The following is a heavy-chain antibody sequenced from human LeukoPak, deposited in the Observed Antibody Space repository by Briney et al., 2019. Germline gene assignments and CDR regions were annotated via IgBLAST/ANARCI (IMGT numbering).Heavy chain of an antibody. J-gene: IGHJ4*02. D-gene: IGHD6-13*01. CDR1: GFTFSDYP. CDR3: AKSPSRGKVSAAVRYFDY. CDR2: ISDNGVKT. V-gene: IGHV3-23*01. Sequence: PGGSLRLSCVASGFTFSDYPMTWVRQAPGKGLEWVSAISDNGVKTYSADSVKGRFTISRNNAKNTLSLQMKSLRAEDTAMYYCAKSPSRGKVSAAVRYFDYWGQGTLVTVSS.